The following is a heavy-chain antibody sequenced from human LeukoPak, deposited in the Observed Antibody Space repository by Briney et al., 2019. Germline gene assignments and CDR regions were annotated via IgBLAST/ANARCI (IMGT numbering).Heavy chain of an antibody. J-gene: IGHJ6*02. CDR2: ISYDGTNK. D-gene: IGHD3-10*01. Sequence: GRSLRLSCAASGFSFSGYVMHWVRQAPGKGLEWVALISYDGTNKHYADSLKGRLTISRDNPRNTLYLQMNSLRAEDTAVYYCAKDMVRGVKTPSDYYYYGMDVWGQGTTVTVSS. CDR1: GFSFSGYV. V-gene: IGHV3-30-3*01. CDR3: AKDMVRGVKTPSDYYYYGMDV.